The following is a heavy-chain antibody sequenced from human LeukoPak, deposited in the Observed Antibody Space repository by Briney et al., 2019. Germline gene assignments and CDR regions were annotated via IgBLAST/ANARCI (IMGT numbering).Heavy chain of an antibody. J-gene: IGHJ4*02. CDR3: ARWPRDWGAFDY. D-gene: IGHD7-27*01. CDR1: GGSLSSGGYY. V-gene: IGHV4-31*03. CDR2: IYYSGST. Sequence: PSETLSLTCTVSGGSLSSGGYYWSWVRQHPGRGLEWIGYIYYSGSTYYNPSLKSRVTISIDTSKNQFSLKLSSVTAADTAVYYCARWPRDWGAFDYWGQGTLVTVSS.